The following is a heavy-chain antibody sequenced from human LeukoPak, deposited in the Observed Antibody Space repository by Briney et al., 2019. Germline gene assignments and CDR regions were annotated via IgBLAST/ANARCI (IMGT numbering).Heavy chain of an antibody. CDR2: ISYDGSNE. Sequence: GGSQRLSCAASGFTFSSYDMHWVRQAPGKGLEWVALISYDGSNEYCADSVKGRFTISRDNSKNTVYLQMNSLTTEDTAVYYCAKDRHYQSNVLDYWGQGTLVTVSS. V-gene: IGHV3-30*18. D-gene: IGHD3-22*01. J-gene: IGHJ4*02. CDR1: GFTFSSYD. CDR3: AKDRHYQSNVLDY.